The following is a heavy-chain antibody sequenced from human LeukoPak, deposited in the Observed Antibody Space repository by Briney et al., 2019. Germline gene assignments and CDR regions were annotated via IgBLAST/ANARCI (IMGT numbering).Heavy chain of an antibody. CDR1: GGSFSGYY. CDR2: INHSGST. CDR3: ARGDYSLSSYYYYYMDV. Sequence: SETLPLTCAVYGGSFSGYYWSWIRQPPGKGLEWIGEINHSGSTNYNPSLKSRVTISVDTSKNQFSLKLSSVTAADTAVYYCARGDYSLSSYYYYYMDVWGKGTTVTVSS. V-gene: IGHV4-34*01. J-gene: IGHJ6*03. D-gene: IGHD4-11*01.